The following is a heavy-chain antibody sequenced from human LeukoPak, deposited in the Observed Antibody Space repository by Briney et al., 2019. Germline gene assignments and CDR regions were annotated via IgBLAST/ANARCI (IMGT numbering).Heavy chain of an antibody. J-gene: IGHJ5*02. V-gene: IGHV4-34*01. CDR2: IYYSGNT. D-gene: IGHD3-16*01. CDR1: GGSFSGYY. CDR3: ARESGSYLWRSWLNP. Sequence: SSETLSLTCGVYGGSFSGYYWGWIRQPPGKGLEWIGSIYYSGNTYYNPSLKSRVTISVDTSKNQFSLKLSSVTAADTAVYYCARESGSYLWRSWLNPWGQGTLVTVSS.